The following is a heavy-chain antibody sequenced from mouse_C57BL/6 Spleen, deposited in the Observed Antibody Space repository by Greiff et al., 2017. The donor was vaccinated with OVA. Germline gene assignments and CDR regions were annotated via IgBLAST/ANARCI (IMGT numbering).Heavy chain of an antibody. CDR2: IRNKANGYTT. D-gene: IGHD1-1*01. J-gene: IGHJ4*01. CDR1: GFTFTDYY. V-gene: IGHV7-3*01. Sequence: EVKLMESGGGLVQPGGSLSLSCAASGFTFTDYYMSWVRQPPGKALEWLGFIRNKANGYTTEYSASVKGRFTISRDNSQSILYLQMNALRAEDSATYYCARYYYGSSYGVYAMDYWGQGTSVTVSS. CDR3: ARYYYGSSYGVYAMDY.